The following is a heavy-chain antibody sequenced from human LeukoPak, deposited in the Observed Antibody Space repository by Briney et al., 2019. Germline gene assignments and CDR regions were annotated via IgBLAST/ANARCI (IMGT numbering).Heavy chain of an antibody. J-gene: IGHJ4*02. V-gene: IGHV1-8*02. D-gene: IGHD3-10*01. CDR1: GYTFTSYD. CDR3: ARGHGKNYYGSGRMGY. CDR2: INPNSGGT. Sequence: ASVKVSCKASGYTFTSYDINWVRQATGQGLEWMGWINPNSGGTNYAQKFQGGVTMTMDISISTVYMELSSLTSDDTAVYYCARGHGKNYYGSGRMGYWGQGTLVTVSS.